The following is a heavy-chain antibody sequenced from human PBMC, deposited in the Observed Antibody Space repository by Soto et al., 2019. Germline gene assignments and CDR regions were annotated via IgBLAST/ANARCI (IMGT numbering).Heavy chain of an antibody. CDR1: GGAFSDYA. CDR3: ARDGSGWYDY. J-gene: IGHJ4*02. V-gene: IGHV1-18*01. D-gene: IGHD6-19*01. CDR2: ISAYNGNT. Sequence: ASVKVSCKASGGAFSDYAFSWVRQAPGQGLEWMGWISAYNGNTNYAQKLQGRVTMTTDTSTSTAYMELRSLRSDDTAVYYCARDGSGWYDYWGQGTLVTVSS.